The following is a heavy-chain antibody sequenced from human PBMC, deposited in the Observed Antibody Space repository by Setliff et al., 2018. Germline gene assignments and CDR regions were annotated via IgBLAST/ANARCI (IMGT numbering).Heavy chain of an antibody. CDR1: GYTFTDYY. J-gene: IGHJ4*02. D-gene: IGHD3-9*01. V-gene: IGHV1-2*06. CDR2: INPDGGGT. Sequence: VKVSCKASGYTFTDYYIHWVRQAPGQGLEWMGRINPDGGGTNYAQKFQGRVTMTRDTSITAAYMELSRLRSDDSAVYYCARGPSNYDLLTGCDCWGQGTLVTVSS. CDR3: ARGPSNYDLLTGCDC.